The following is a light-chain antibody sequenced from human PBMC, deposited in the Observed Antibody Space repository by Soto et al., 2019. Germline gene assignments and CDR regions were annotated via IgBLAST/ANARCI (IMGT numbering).Light chain of an antibody. CDR2: DAS. Sequence: DIQMTQSPSTLSASVGDRVTITCRASQSISSWLAWYQQKPGKAPKLLIYDASSLESGVPSRFSGSGSGTEFTLTISSLQPDDFATYYCQQYNSHPETFGQGTKVDIK. CDR1: QSISSW. J-gene: IGKJ1*01. CDR3: QQYNSHPET. V-gene: IGKV1-5*01.